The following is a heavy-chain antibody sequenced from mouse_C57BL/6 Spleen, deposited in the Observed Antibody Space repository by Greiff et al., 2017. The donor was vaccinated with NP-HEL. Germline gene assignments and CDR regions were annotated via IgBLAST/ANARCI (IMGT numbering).Heavy chain of an antibody. CDR2: ISYDGSN. CDR3: ARVGLITTVVAHWYFDV. CDR1: GYSITSGYY. J-gene: IGHJ1*03. Sequence: EVKVEESGPGLVKPSQSLSLTCSVTGYSITSGYYWNWIRQFPGNKLEWMGYISYDGSNNYNPSLKNRISITRDTSKNQFFLKLNSVTTEDTATYYCARVGLITTVVAHWYFDVWGTGTTVTVSA. D-gene: IGHD1-1*01. V-gene: IGHV3-6*01.